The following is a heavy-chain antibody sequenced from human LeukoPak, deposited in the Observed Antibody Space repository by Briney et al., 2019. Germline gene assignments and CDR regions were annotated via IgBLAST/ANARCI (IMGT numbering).Heavy chain of an antibody. D-gene: IGHD5-18*01. CDR2: IYSGDRT. CDR1: GFTISDKY. V-gene: IGHV3-66*01. J-gene: IGHJ4*02. Sequence: PGGSLRLSRAASGFTISDKYMSWVRQPPGKGLEWVSNIYSGDRTHYADSVKGRFTISRDNSKNTLYLQMNSLRAEDTAVYYCAREAVEDTAMAAFDYWGQGTLVTVSS. CDR3: AREAVEDTAMAAFDY.